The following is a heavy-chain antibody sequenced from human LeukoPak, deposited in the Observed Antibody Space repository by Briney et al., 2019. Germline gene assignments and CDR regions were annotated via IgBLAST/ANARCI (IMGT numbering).Heavy chain of an antibody. Sequence: GGSLRLSCAASGFTFSSYAMSWVRQAPGKGLEWVSAISGSGGSTYYADSVKGRFTISRDNSKNTLYLQMNSPRAEDTAVYYCAKNLHDFWSGYTFDYWGQGTLVTVPS. CDR1: GFTFSSYA. D-gene: IGHD3-3*01. CDR3: AKNLHDFWSGYTFDY. V-gene: IGHV3-23*01. J-gene: IGHJ4*02. CDR2: ISGSGGST.